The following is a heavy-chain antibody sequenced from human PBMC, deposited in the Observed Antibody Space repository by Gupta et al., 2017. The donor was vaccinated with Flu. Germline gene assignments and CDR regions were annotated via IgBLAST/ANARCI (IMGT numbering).Heavy chain of an antibody. V-gene: IGHV1-46*04. CDR2: IDPSGGTT. J-gene: IGHJ6*02. Sequence: QVPLVQSGADVKKPGASVKLSCKPSASTCTRNYLHWVRQAPGQGLEWMGVIDPSGGTTTYAHTLQGRLTMTREKSTSTVYMELSSLRSEDTAVYYCASDPGVAGPCYYYGLDVWGQGTTVTVSS. CDR3: ASDPGVAGPCYYYGLDV. CDR1: ASTCTRNY. D-gene: IGHD2-15*01.